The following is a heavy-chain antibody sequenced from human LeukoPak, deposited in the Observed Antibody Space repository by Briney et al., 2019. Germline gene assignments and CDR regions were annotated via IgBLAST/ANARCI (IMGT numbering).Heavy chain of an antibody. CDR3: AKTYNWNYDY. V-gene: IGHV3-23*01. J-gene: IGHJ4*02. D-gene: IGHD1-7*01. Sequence: GGSLRLSCVASGFTFSSYAMSWVRQAPGKGLEWVSVIGGSGDSTYYADSVKGRFTFSRDNSKNTLYLQMNGLRAEDTAVYYCAKTYNWNYDYWGQGTLVTVSS. CDR2: IGGSGDST. CDR1: GFTFSSYA.